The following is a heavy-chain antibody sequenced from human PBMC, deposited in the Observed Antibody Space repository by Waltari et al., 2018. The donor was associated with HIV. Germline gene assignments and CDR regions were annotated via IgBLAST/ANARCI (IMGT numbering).Heavy chain of an antibody. CDR1: GFTVSSNY. V-gene: IGHV3-53*02. J-gene: IGHJ3*02. D-gene: IGHD3-22*01. CDR2: IYSGGST. Sequence: EVQLVETGGGLIQPGGSLRLSCSPSGFTVSSNYMSWVRPAPGKGLEWVSVIYSGGSTYYADSVKGRFTISRDNSKNTLYLQMNSLRAEDTAVYYCASRYYYDSSGYSDIWGQGTMVTVSS. CDR3: ASRYYYDSSGYSDI.